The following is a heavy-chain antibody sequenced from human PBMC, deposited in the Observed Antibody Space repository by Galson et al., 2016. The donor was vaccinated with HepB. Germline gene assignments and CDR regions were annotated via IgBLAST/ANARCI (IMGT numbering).Heavy chain of an antibody. J-gene: IGHJ4*02. CDR1: GFTFSDSY. V-gene: IGHV3-11*01. D-gene: IGHD3-9*01. Sequence: SLRLSCAASGFTFSDSYMSWVRQAPGKGLAWVSHISSRGSTIYYADSVKGRFTVSRDNAKTSLYLLMNSPRLEVTAVYYCAREADTWGQGTLVTVSS. CDR2: ISSRGSTI. CDR3: AREADT.